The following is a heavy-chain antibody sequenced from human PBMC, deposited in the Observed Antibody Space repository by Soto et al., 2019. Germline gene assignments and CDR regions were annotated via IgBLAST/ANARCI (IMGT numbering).Heavy chain of an antibody. CDR3: ARHGCSDGICYSFLGWYQYNMDV. Sequence: GETLKISCKTSGYTFTNYWISWVRQVPGKGLEWMGIIYPGDSDIRYNPSFQGLVTISADRSISTAYLQWSSLKASDIAIYYCARHGCSDGICYSFLGWYQYNMDVWGQGTTVTVTS. D-gene: IGHD2-15*01. CDR1: GYTFTNYW. V-gene: IGHV5-51*01. J-gene: IGHJ6*03. CDR2: IYPGDSDI.